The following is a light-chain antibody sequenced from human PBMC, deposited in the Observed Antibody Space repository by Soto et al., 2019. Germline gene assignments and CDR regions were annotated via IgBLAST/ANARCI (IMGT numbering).Light chain of an antibody. CDR1: LSISTN. V-gene: IGKV3-15*01. CDR3: QQYNNWPLT. CDR2: GPS. Sequence: EIGMKQSPATVSVSPGEGGTLSCRASLSISTNLAWYQQKPGQAPRLLMYGPSTRATGIPARFSGSGSGTEFTLTISGLQSEDFAVYYCQQYNNWPLTFGGGTKVEIK. J-gene: IGKJ4*01.